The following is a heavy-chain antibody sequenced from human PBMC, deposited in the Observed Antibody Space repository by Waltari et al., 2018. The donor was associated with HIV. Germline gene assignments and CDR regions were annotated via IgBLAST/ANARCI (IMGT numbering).Heavy chain of an antibody. CDR3: TREGLEFTHYFGMDV. CDR1: GFTFSSYA. J-gene: IGHJ6*02. Sequence: QVHVVESGGGVVQPGRSLRLSCAASGFTFSSYAMHWVRQAPGKGLEWVAVISNDGSNKYYADSVKGRLTIARDDSKNTLYLQMNSLRPEDTAVYYCTREGLEFTHYFGMDVWGQGTTVTVSS. CDR2: ISNDGSNK. D-gene: IGHD3-3*01. V-gene: IGHV3-30*01.